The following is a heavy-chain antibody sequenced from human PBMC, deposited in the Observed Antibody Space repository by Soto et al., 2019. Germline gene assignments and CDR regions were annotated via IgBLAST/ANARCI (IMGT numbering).Heavy chain of an antibody. J-gene: IGHJ4*02. CDR2: ISSSSSYI. V-gene: IGHV3-21*01. CDR3: AREVKMDYDSSGYCPIDY. Sequence: GGSLRLSCAASGFTFSSYSMNWVRQAPGKGLEWVSSISSSSSYIYYADSVKGRFTISRDNAKNSLYLQMNSLRAEDTAVYYCAREVKMDYDSSGYCPIDYWGQGTLVTVSS. D-gene: IGHD3-22*01. CDR1: GFTFSSYS.